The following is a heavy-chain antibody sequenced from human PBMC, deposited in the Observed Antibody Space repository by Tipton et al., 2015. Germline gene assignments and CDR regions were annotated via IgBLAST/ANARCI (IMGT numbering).Heavy chain of an antibody. Sequence: GLVKPSETLSLTCAVSAYSISSDYYWGWIRQPPGKGLEWIGTVYYNGATQYNPSLNSRVSISVDTSKNQFSLRLNSVTASDTAVYYCARARGRHGGLFDSWGQGILVTVSS. CDR1: AYSISSDYY. CDR3: ARARGRHGGLFDS. V-gene: IGHV4-38-2*01. CDR2: VYYNGAT. D-gene: IGHD4-23*01. J-gene: IGHJ4*02.